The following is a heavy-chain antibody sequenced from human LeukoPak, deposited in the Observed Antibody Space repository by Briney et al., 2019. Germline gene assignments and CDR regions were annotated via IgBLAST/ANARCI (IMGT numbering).Heavy chain of an antibody. CDR1: GGSISSYY. CDR2: IYHSGST. Sequence: SETLSLTCTVSGGSISSYYWGWIRQPPGKGLEWIGSIYHSGSTYYNPSLKSRVTISVDTSKNQFSLKLSSVTAADTAVYYCARAYSSGWYWIYFDYWGQGTLVTVSS. J-gene: IGHJ4*02. V-gene: IGHV4-38-2*02. CDR3: ARAYSSGWYWIYFDY. D-gene: IGHD6-19*01.